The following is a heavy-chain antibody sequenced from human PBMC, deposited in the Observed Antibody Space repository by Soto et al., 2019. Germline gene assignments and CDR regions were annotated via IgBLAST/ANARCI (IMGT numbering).Heavy chain of an antibody. Sequence: GGSLRLSCAASGFIFNTYGMHWVRQAPGKGLEWVAVIWPDGSNRYYADSVSGQFTISRDNSKNTVFLQMNRLSAEDTAVYYCARAAWFYYGMDVWGHGTTVTVSS. D-gene: IGHD3-22*01. CDR1: GFIFNTYG. CDR3: ARAAWFYYGMDV. CDR2: IWPDGSNR. J-gene: IGHJ6*02. V-gene: IGHV3-33*01.